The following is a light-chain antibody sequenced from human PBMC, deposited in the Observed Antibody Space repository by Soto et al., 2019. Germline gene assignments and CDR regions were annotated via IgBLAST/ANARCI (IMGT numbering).Light chain of an antibody. J-gene: IGKJ2*01. CDR3: QQSYSTRMYT. CDR2: AAS. Sequence: DIQMTQSPSSLSASVGDKVTITCRASQSISSYVNWYQQKPGKAPKLLIYAASSLQSGVPSRFSGSGSGTDFTLTISSLQPDDFATYYCQQSYSTRMYTFGQGTKLEIK. V-gene: IGKV1-39*01. CDR1: QSISSY.